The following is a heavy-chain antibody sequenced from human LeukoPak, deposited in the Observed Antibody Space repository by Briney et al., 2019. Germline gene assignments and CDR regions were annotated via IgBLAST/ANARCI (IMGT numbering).Heavy chain of an antibody. V-gene: IGHV3-48*03. CDR1: GFTFSSYG. CDR3: ARWAPAIDY. J-gene: IGHJ4*02. Sequence: TGGSLRLSCAASGFTFSSYGMNWVRQAPGKGLEWVSYISSSGSTIYYADSVKGRFTISRDNAKNSLYLQMNSLRAEDTAVYYCARWAPAIDYWGQGTLVTVSS. D-gene: IGHD2-2*01. CDR2: ISSSGSTI.